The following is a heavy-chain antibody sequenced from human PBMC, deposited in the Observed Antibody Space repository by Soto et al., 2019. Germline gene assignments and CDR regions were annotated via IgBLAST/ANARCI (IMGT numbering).Heavy chain of an antibody. CDR3: VRVDPSDSAWLPGDY. D-gene: IGHD3-22*01. J-gene: IGHJ4*02. V-gene: IGHV3-23*01. CDR1: GFTFRSYA. Sequence: GGSLRLSCATSGFTFRSYAVSWVRQAPGKGLEWVSGITISGGSTYYSDSVKGRFTISRDNAKNTLYLQMHSLRADDTAVYYCVRVDPSDSAWLPGDYWGQGTLVTV. CDR2: ITISGGST.